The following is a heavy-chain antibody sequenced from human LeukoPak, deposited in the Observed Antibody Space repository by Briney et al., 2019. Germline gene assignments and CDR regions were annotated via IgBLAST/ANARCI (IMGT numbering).Heavy chain of an antibody. CDR1: GFTFSSYA. J-gene: IGHJ3*02. CDR2: ISGSGGST. CDR3: ARDPGYSSGWYAFDI. V-gene: IGHV3-23*01. Sequence: GGSLRLSCAASGFTFSSYAMSWVRQAPGKGLEWVSAISGSGGSTYYADSVKGRFTISRDNSKNTLYLQMNSLRAEDTAVYYCARDPGYSSGWYAFDIWGQGTMVTVSS. D-gene: IGHD6-19*01.